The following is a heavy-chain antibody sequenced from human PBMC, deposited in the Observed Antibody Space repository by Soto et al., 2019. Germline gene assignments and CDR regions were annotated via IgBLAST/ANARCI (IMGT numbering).Heavy chain of an antibody. Sequence: GGSLRLSCAASGFTFSSYAMSWVRQAPGKGLEWVSAISGSGGSTYYADSVKGRFTISRDNSKNTLYLQMNSLRAEDTAVYYCAKDFSCSSTSCRIGGLYYYYYGMDVWGQGTTVTVSS. CDR2: ISGSGGST. CDR3: AKDFSCSSTSCRIGGLYYYYYGMDV. CDR1: GFTFSSYA. J-gene: IGHJ6*02. V-gene: IGHV3-23*01. D-gene: IGHD2-2*01.